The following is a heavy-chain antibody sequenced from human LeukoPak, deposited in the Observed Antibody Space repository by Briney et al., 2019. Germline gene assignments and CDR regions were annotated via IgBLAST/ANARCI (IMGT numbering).Heavy chain of an antibody. J-gene: IGHJ5*02. CDR2: FDPEDGET. CDR3: AREPAVVAAEGMTGNWFDP. V-gene: IGHV1-24*01. D-gene: IGHD2-15*01. Sequence: GASVKVSCKVSGYTLTELSMHWVRQAPGKGLEWMGGFDPEDGETIYAQKFQGRVTITADKSTSTAYMELSSLRSEDTAVYYCAREPAVVAAEGMTGNWFDPWGQGTLVTVSS. CDR1: GYTLTELS.